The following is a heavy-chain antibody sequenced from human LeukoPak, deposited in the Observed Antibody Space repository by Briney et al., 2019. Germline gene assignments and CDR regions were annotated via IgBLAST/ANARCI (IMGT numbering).Heavy chain of an antibody. D-gene: IGHD2-2*01. CDR2: IYTSGSD. CDR3: ARDVSRVVVGSFDP. V-gene: IGHV4-4*07. Sequence: PSETLTLTCTVSGGSNSSYYWSWIRQPAGKGLEWIGRIYTSGSDNYNPSLKSRVTMSVDTSKNQFSLKLSSVTAADTAVYYCARDVSRVVVGSFDPWGQGTLVTVSS. CDR1: GGSNSSYY. J-gene: IGHJ5*02.